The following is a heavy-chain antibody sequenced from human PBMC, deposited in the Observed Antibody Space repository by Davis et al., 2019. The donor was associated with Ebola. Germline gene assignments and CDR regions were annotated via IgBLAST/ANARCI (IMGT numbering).Heavy chain of an antibody. V-gene: IGHV3-9*01. Sequence: SLKISCAASGFTFDDYAMHWVRQAPGKGLEWVSGISWNSGSIGYADSVKGRFTISRDNAKNSLYLQMNSLRAEDTALYYCAKGVSGYSSSPIDYWGQRTLVTVSS. CDR1: GFTFDDYA. J-gene: IGHJ4*02. D-gene: IGHD6-6*01. CDR2: ISWNSGSI. CDR3: AKGVSGYSSSPIDY.